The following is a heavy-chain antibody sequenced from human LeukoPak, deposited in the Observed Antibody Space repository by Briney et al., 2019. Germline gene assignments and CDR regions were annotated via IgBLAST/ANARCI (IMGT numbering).Heavy chain of an antibody. CDR3: AKDRIVVVTAGFDY. CDR2: IILIFGTA. V-gene: IGHV1-69*06. CDR1: GGTFTSYA. D-gene: IGHD2-21*02. J-gene: IGHJ4*02. Sequence: GSSVTVSCKASGGTFTSYAISCMRLPHGQGLELLGGIILIFGTANYAQKFQRRVTITADKSTSTAYMELNSLRAEDTALYYCAKDRIVVVTAGFDYWGQGTLVTVSS.